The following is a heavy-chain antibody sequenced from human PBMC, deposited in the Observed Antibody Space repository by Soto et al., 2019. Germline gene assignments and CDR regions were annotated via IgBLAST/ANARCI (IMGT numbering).Heavy chain of an antibody. CDR3: AKDRPIYYDSSGYYSFGY. CDR2: IYSGGST. V-gene: IGHV3-53*01. Sequence: PGGSLRLSCAASGFTVSSNYMSWDRQAPGKGLEWVSVIYSGGSTYYADSVKGRFTISRDNSKNTLYLQMNSLRAEDTAVYYCAKDRPIYYDSSGYYSFGYWGQGTLVTVSS. D-gene: IGHD3-22*01. J-gene: IGHJ4*02. CDR1: GFTVSSNY.